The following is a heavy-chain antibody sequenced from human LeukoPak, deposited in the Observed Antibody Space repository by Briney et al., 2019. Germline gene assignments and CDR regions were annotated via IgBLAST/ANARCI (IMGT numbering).Heavy chain of an antibody. J-gene: IGHJ4*02. D-gene: IGHD2-2*01. CDR1: GGTFSSYA. V-gene: IGHV1-69*13. CDR3: ARGRNIVVVPAATPPYFDY. Sequence: GASVKASCKASGGTFSSYAISWVRQAPGQGLEWMGGIIPIFGTANYAQKFQGRVTITADESTSTAYMELSSLRSEDTAVYYCARGRNIVVVPAATPPYFDYWGQGTLVTVSS. CDR2: IIPIFGTA.